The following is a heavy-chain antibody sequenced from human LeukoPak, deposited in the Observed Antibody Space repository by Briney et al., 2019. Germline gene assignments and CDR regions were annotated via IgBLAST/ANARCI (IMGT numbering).Heavy chain of an antibody. Sequence: GSLILPCAGSGFPFRSYALTWARPAPGKGLDWVTELRNVGTINYADAVKDRYTIHRDNSKNTLYVPKKSLIAEDTAVYYCAKNGGRPTESFFLDAWGRGTAVSV. J-gene: IGHJ6*03. CDR3: AKNGGRPTESFFLDA. CDR2: LRNVGTI. CDR1: GFPFRSYA. V-gene: IGHV3-23*01. D-gene: IGHD4-17*01.